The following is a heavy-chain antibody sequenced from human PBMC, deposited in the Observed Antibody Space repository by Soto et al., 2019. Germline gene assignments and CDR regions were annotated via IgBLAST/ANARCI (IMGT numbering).Heavy chain of an antibody. CDR1: GFTVSSNY. Sequence: GGSLRLSCAASGFTVSSNYMSWVRQAPGKGLEWVSVIYSGGSTYYADSVKGRFTISRDNSKNTLYLQMNSLRAEDTAVYYCARAGCGGDCYSIHDAFDIWGQGTMVPVSS. V-gene: IGHV3-53*01. D-gene: IGHD2-21*02. CDR2: IYSGGST. J-gene: IGHJ3*02. CDR3: ARAGCGGDCYSIHDAFDI.